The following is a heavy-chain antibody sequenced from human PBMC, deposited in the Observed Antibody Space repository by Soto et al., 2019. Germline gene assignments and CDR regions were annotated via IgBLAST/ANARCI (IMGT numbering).Heavy chain of an antibody. V-gene: IGHV1-46*01. J-gene: IGHJ4*02. CDR2: INPSGGSA. CDR1: GYTFTSYY. D-gene: IGHD6-19*01. Sequence: QVQLVQSGAEVKKPGASVKVSCKASGYTFTSYYLHWVRQAPGQGLEWIGMINPSGGSATYPQKFQGRVSVTRDTSTNTRYMELTSLMSEDTAMYYCAREPYSSGWPFDYWGQGTLVTVSS. CDR3: AREPYSSGWPFDY.